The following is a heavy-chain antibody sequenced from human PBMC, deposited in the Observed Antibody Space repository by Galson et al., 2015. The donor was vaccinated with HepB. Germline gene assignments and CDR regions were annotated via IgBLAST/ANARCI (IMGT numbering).Heavy chain of an antibody. V-gene: IGHV3-30-3*01. D-gene: IGHD3-3*01. CDR1: GFMFGDYS. CDR3: ARHFGAALSNNRFDP. J-gene: IGHJ5*02. CDR2: ITHDGSHI. Sequence: SLRLSCAASGFMFGDYSMHWVRQAPGKGLEWVAFITHDGSHIYYLDSVKGRFTISRDNSKNTLYLELSSLRPEDTAFYYCARHFGAALSNNRFDPWGQGTLVTVSS.